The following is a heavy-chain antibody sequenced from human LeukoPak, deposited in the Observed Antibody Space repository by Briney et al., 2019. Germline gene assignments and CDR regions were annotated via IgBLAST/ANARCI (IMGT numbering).Heavy chain of an antibody. V-gene: IGHV3-30*02. Sequence: GGSLRLSCAASGLMFSTSGMHWVRHAPCKRLEWVAFIQYDGSEIYYADSLKGRFTISRDNSKNTLYLQMNSLRAEDTAVFYCARESGAAKIGQMLNYWGQGTLVTVSS. CDR1: GLMFSTSG. J-gene: IGHJ4*02. D-gene: IGHD3-10*02. CDR2: IQYDGSEI. CDR3: ARESGAAKIGQMLNY.